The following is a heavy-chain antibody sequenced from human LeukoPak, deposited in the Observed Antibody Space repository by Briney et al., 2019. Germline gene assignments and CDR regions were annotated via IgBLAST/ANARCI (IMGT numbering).Heavy chain of an antibody. D-gene: IGHD2-21*02. V-gene: IGHV3-11*04. J-gene: IGHJ6*03. CDR1: GITFSDYY. Sequence: PGGSLRLSCAASGITFSDYYMSWIRQAPGKGLECVSYISSSGGTIDYADSVKGRFTISRDNARNSLYLQMNSLRAEDTAVYYCARGANPFDCNYYYYMDVWGKGTTVTVSS. CDR2: ISSSGGTI. CDR3: ARGANPFDCNYYYYMDV.